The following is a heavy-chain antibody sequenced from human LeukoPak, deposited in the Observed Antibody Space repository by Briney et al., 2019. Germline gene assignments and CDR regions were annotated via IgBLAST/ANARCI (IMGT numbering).Heavy chain of an antibody. CDR3: ARDGDLDAFDI. CDR1: GGSISRYY. V-gene: IGHV4-4*07. Sequence: SETLSLTCTVSGGSISRYYWSWIRQPAGKGLEWIGRIYTSGSTNYNPSLKSRVTISVDKSKNQFSLKLSSVTAADTAVYYCARDGDLDAFDIWGQGTMVTVSS. J-gene: IGHJ3*02. CDR2: IYTSGST. D-gene: IGHD4-17*01.